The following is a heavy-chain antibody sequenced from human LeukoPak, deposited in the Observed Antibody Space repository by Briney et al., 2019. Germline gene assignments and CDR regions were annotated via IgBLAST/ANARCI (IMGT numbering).Heavy chain of an antibody. CDR1: GFTFNIYA. D-gene: IGHD5-18*01. J-gene: IGHJ4*02. V-gene: IGHV3-30*12. CDR3: ARGGGVEAAMALDY. Sequence: PGGSLRLSCAASGFTFNIYAMHWVRQAPGQGLEWVAIVYYDGSVKYYADSVKGRFTISRDNSKNTLSLLMNRLRADDTAVSYCARGGGVEAAMALDYWGQGTLVAVSS. CDR2: VYYDGSVK.